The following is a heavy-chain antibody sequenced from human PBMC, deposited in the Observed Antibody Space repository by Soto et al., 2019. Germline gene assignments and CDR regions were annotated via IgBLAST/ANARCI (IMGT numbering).Heavy chain of an antibody. CDR1: GGTFSSYA. CDR2: IIPIFGTA. D-gene: IGHD2-2*01. V-gene: IGHV1-69*13. Sequence: SVKVSCKASGGTFSSYAISWVRQAPAQGLEWMGGIIPIFGTANYAQKFQGRGTITADESTSTAYMELSSLRSEDTAVYYCARDTRRWELPAATKNYYYYYYGMDVWG. J-gene: IGHJ6*02. CDR3: ARDTRRWELPAATKNYYYYYYGMDV.